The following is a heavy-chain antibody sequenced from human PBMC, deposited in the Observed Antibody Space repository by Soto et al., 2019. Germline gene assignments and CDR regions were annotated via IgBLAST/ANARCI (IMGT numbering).Heavy chain of an antibody. CDR2: MSHSGGT. V-gene: IGHV4-34*01. D-gene: IGHD1-1*01. J-gene: IGHJ3*02. CDR3: ARVERGTATTVVDAFDI. Sequence: QVQLQQWGAGLLKPSETLSLTCAVYGGFVSSGSYYWSWIRQPPGKGLEWIGEMSHSGGTHFNLSLKSRVTISVDTSTNQFSRKMSSVTAADTALYYCARVERGTATTVVDAFDIWGPGTMVTVSS. CDR1: GGFVSSGSYY.